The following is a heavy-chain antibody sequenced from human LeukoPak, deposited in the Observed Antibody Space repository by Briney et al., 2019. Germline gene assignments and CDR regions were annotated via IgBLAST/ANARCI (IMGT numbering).Heavy chain of an antibody. CDR3: ARQTFGVLYFDS. Sequence: SETLSLTCSVSGGSISRGSYYWNWIRQPAGKGLEWMGRIYNSGSTNYNPSLKSRVTISTGMSKNQFSLKLTSVTAADTAVYYCARQTFGVLYFDSWGQGTLAIVSS. CDR1: GGSISRGSYY. CDR2: IYNSGST. V-gene: IGHV4-61*02. D-gene: IGHD3-10*01. J-gene: IGHJ4*02.